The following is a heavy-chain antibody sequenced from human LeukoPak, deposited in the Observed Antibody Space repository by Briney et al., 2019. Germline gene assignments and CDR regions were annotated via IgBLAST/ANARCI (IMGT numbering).Heavy chain of an antibody. Sequence: GSLRLSCAAPGFTFSSYDMNWVRQAPGKGLEWVSYISSSGSAIYYADSVKGRVTISRDNAKNSLYLQMNSLRAEDTAMYYCARLPGGVVIDAGLYWGQGTLVTVSS. CDR3: ARLPGGVVIDAGLY. D-gene: IGHD2-21*01. J-gene: IGHJ4*02. V-gene: IGHV3-48*01. CDR2: ISSSGSAI. CDR1: GFTFSSYD.